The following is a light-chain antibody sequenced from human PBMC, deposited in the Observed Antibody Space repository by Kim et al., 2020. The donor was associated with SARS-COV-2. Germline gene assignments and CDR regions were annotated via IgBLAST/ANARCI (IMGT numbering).Light chain of an antibody. CDR2: DAS. Sequence: EIVLTQSPATLSLSPGERATLSCRASQSVSSYLAWYQQKPGQAPRLLIYDASNRATGIPARFSGSGSGTDFTLTINSLEPEGFAVYYCQQRSNWYSFGQGTKLEI. V-gene: IGKV3-11*01. J-gene: IGKJ2*03. CDR1: QSVSSY. CDR3: QQRSNWYS.